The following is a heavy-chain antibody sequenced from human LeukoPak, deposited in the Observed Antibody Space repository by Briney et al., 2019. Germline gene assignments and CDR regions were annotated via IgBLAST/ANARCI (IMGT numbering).Heavy chain of an antibody. J-gene: IGHJ4*02. CDR1: GFTVSSNY. CDR3: ATFGYNWNLGY. V-gene: IGHV3-66*01. CDR2: IYSCGST. D-gene: IGHD1-20*01. Sequence: PGGSLRLSCAASGFTVSSNYISWVRQAPGKGLEWVSVIYSCGSTYYADSVKGRFTISRDNAKNTVYLQMNSLRAEDTAVYYCATFGYNWNLGYWGQGTLVTVSS.